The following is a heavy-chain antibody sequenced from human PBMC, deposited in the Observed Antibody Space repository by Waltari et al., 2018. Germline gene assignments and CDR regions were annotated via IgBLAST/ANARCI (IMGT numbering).Heavy chain of an antibody. V-gene: IGHV3-43D*04. J-gene: IGHJ6*02. D-gene: IGHD3-9*01. Sequence: EVQLEESGGGVVQPGGSLRLSCAASGFTFDDFAMHWVRQAPGKGLEWGFLITLDGRSTYYADSVKGRFAISRDNGKDFLYLQMYSLRPEDTALYYCVKEAAGYDSLIANGLDVWGQGTTVTVSS. CDR3: VKEAAGYDSLIANGLDV. CDR2: ITLDGRST. CDR1: GFTFDDFA.